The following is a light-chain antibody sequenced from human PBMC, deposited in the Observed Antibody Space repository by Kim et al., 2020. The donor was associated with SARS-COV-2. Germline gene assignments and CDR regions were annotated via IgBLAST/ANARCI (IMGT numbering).Light chain of an antibody. CDR1: SSNIGAGYD. CDR3: QSYDSSLSGFNWV. V-gene: IGLV1-40*01. CDR2: GNS. J-gene: IGLJ3*02. Sequence: VTSSCTGSSSNIGAGYDVHWYQQLPGTAPKLLIYGNSNRPSGVPDRFSGSKSGTSASLAITGLQAEDEADYYCQSYDSSLSGFNWVFGGGTKVTVL.